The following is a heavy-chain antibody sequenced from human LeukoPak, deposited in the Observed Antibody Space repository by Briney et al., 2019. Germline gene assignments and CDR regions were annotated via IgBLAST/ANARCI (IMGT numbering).Heavy chain of an antibody. CDR3: ARDPPGD. V-gene: IGHV3-7*01. CDR2: IKQDGSEK. D-gene: IGHD3-10*01. J-gene: IGHJ4*02. Sequence: GGSLRLSCAASGFTLSNAWMNWVRQAPGKGLEWVANIKQDGSEKYYVDSVKGRFTISRDNAKNSLYLQMNSLRAEDTAVYYCARDPPGDWGQGTLVTVSS. CDR1: GFTLSNAW.